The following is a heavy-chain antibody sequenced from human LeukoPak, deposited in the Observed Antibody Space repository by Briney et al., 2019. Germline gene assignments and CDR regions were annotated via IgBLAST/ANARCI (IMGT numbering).Heavy chain of an antibody. CDR2: IKQDGSEK. D-gene: IGHD6-19*01. V-gene: IGHV3-7*01. Sequence: GGSLRLSCAASAFPFSNYWMSWVRQAPGKGLEWVANIKQDGSEKYYVDSVKGRFTISRDNAKNSLYLQMNSLRAEDTAVYYCASSSGWYYLFRYWGQGTLVTVSS. CDR1: AFPFSNYW. J-gene: IGHJ4*02. CDR3: ASSSGWYYLFRY.